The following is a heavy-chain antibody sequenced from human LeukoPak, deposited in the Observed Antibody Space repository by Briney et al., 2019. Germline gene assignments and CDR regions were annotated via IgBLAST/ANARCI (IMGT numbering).Heavy chain of an antibody. D-gene: IGHD6-13*01. V-gene: IGHV3-23*01. CDR1: GFTFDDYG. CDR3: AKDSSSWPNDAFDI. J-gene: IGHJ3*02. CDR2: ISGSGGST. Sequence: GGSMRLSCAASGFTFDDYGMSWVRQAPGKGLEWVSAISGSGGSTYYADSVKGRFTISRDNSKNTLYLQMNSLRAEDTAVYYCAKDSSSWPNDAFDIWGQGTMVTVSS.